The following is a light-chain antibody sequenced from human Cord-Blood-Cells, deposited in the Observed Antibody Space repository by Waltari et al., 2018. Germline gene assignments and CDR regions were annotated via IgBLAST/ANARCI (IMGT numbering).Light chain of an antibody. CDR3: QQYGSSPYS. Sequence: EIVLTQSPGTLSFSPGERATLSCRASHSVSSSYLAWYQQKPGQAPRLISYGASSRATGIPDRFSGSGSGTDVTLTISRLEPEDFAVYYCQQYGSSPYSFGQGTKLEIK. CDR2: GAS. CDR1: HSVSSSY. V-gene: IGKV3-20*01. J-gene: IGKJ2*03.